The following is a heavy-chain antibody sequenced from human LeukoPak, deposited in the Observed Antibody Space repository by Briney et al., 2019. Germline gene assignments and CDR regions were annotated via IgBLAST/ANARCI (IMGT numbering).Heavy chain of an antibody. Sequence: SETLSLTCTVSGGSISSYYWSWLRQPPGKGLEWIGYIYNSGSTKYNPSLKSRVTISVDTPKNQVSLKLSSVTAADTAVYYCARPSGSGWYYFDYWGQGTLVTVSS. CDR2: IYNSGST. CDR3: ARPSGSGWYYFDY. V-gene: IGHV4-59*08. J-gene: IGHJ4*02. D-gene: IGHD6-19*01. CDR1: GGSISSYY.